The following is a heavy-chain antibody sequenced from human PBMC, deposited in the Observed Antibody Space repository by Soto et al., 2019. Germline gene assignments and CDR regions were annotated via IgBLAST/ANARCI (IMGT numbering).Heavy chain of an antibody. V-gene: IGHV4-59*01. J-gene: IGHJ4*02. D-gene: IGHD1-1*01. CDR2: IYYSGST. CDR3: ARLATRYYFAS. Sequence: SEALSLTCTVSGGSISSDYWGGIRQPPGKGLEWIGYIYYSGSTNYNPSLKSRVTISVDTSKNQFSLKMSSVTAADTAVYYCARLATRYYFASWGQGTLVTVSS. CDR1: GGSISSDY.